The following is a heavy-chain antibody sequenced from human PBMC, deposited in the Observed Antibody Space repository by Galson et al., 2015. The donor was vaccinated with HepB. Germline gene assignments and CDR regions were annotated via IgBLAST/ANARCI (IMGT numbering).Heavy chain of an antibody. CDR1: GFTFSTYS. CDR2: ISRSGTTI. CDR3: ARVPNPRFWSGYADY. D-gene: IGHD3-3*01. J-gene: IGHJ4*02. V-gene: IGHV3-48*04. Sequence: SLRLSCAASGFTFSTYSMNWVRQAPGKGLEWISYISRSGTTIDYADSVKGRFTTSRDNAKNSLYLQMNTLRAEDTAVYYCARVPNPRFWSGYADYWGQGTLVTVSS.